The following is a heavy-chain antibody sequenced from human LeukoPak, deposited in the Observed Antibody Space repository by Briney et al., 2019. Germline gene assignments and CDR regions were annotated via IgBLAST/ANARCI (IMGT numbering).Heavy chain of an antibody. Sequence: PGGSLRLSCAASGFTVSTNYMSWVRQAPGKGLEWVSIIYSGGSTSYADSVEGRFTISRDISKNTLFLQMSSLRAEDTAVYYCARSPRIYDSSGYYLVEYFDLWGRGTLVTVSS. CDR3: ARSPRIYDSSGYYLVEYFDL. D-gene: IGHD3-22*01. CDR2: IYSGGST. CDR1: GFTVSTNY. J-gene: IGHJ2*01. V-gene: IGHV3-53*01.